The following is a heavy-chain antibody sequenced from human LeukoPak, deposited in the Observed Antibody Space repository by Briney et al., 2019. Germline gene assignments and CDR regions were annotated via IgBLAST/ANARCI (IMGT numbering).Heavy chain of an antibody. CDR3: ARDNYDSSTPYYFDY. Sequence: GGSLRLSCAASGFTFSNYWMHWVRQAPGKGLVWVSRINSDGNRTNYADFVKGRFTISRDNAKNSLYLQMNSLRAEDTAVYYCARDNYDSSTPYYFDYWGQGTLVTVSS. D-gene: IGHD3-22*01. J-gene: IGHJ4*02. CDR1: GFTFSNYW. CDR2: INSDGNRT. V-gene: IGHV3-74*01.